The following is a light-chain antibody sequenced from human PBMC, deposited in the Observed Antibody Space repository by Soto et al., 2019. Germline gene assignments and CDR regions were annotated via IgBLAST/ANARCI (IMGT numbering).Light chain of an antibody. CDR2: DVT. CDR1: SSDVGGYNF. Sequence: QSVLTQPASVSGSPGQSITISCTGTSSDVGGYNFFSWYQHHPGKAPKLIIYDVTNRPSGISNRFSGSKSGNTASLTISGLQAEDEADYYCTSYTSSITYVLGTGTKVTVL. CDR3: TSYTSSITYV. J-gene: IGLJ1*01. V-gene: IGLV2-14*03.